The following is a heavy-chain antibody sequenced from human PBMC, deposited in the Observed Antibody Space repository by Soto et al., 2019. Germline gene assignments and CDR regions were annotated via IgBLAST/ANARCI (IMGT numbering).Heavy chain of an antibody. Sequence: KGLEWVSGISGSGDNTFYADSVKGRFTISRDNSKHTLYLRVNSLRDEDTAVYFCAFVSGGGSSTVYYLG. V-gene: IGHV3-23*01. CDR3: AFVSGGGSSTVYYLG. J-gene: IGHJ6*01. D-gene: IGHD6-6*01. CDR2: ISGSGDNT.